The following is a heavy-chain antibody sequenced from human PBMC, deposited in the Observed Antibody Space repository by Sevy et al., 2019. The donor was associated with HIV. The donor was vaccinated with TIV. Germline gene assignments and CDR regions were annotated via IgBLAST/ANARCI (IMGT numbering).Heavy chain of an antibody. D-gene: IGHD3-9*01. J-gene: IGHJ6*02. CDR2: IRYDGSNK. V-gene: IGHV3-30*02. Sequence: GGSLRLSCAASGFTFSSYGMHWVRQAPGKGLEWVAFIRYDGSNKYYADSVKGRFTISRDNSKSTLYLQMNSLRAEDTAVYYCAKDQPPIVTGYSQYYYYYGMDVWGQGTTVTVSS. CDR1: GFTFSSYG. CDR3: AKDQPPIVTGYSQYYYYYGMDV.